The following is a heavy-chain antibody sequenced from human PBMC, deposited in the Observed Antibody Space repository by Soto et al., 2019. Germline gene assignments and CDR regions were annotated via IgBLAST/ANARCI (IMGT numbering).Heavy chain of an antibody. CDR3: ASDLGYYDSSGYFDH. J-gene: IGHJ4*02. Sequence: GGSLRLSYAASGFTFSKYGMHWVRQAPGKGLEWVALIWNDGIRKVYVDSVKGRFTISRDNAKNSLYLQMNSLRAEDTAVYYCASDLGYYDSSGYFDHWGQGTLVTVSS. D-gene: IGHD3-22*01. CDR2: IWNDGIRK. CDR1: GFTFSKYG. V-gene: IGHV3-33*01.